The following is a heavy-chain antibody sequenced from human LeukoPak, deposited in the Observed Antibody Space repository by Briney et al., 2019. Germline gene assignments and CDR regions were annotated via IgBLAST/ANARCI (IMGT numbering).Heavy chain of an antibody. CDR2: IWYDGSNK. D-gene: IGHD1-26*01. CDR3: ARESQGSDYRFDY. J-gene: IGHJ4*02. Sequence: GRSLRLSCAASGFTFSSYGMHWVRQAPGKGLEWVAVIWYDGSNKYYADSVKGRFTISRDNSKNTLYLQMTSLRAEDTAVYYCARESQGSDYRFDYWGQGTLVTVSS. V-gene: IGHV3-33*01. CDR1: GFTFSSYG.